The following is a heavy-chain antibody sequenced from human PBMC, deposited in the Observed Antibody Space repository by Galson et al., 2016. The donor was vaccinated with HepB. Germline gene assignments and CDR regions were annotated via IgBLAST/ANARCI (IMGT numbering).Heavy chain of an antibody. Sequence: SLRLSCAASGSSFSRYVMFWVRQAPGKGLEFVSAIGSDGRSTHYADSLRGRFTVSRDNSKNMLYLQMSSLRAEDTAVYYCGKYEFDYWGQGTLVTVSS. J-gene: IGHJ4*02. CDR3: GKYEFDY. CDR1: GSSFSRYV. CDR2: IGSDGRST. D-gene: IGHD3-3*01. V-gene: IGHV3-64D*09.